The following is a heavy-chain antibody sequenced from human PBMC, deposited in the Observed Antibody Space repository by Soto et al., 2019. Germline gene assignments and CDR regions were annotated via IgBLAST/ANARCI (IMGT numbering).Heavy chain of an antibody. CDR3: ARATGTLRSRNCDD. J-gene: IGHJ4*02. CDR1: GGSISTVGHY. V-gene: IGHV4-31*03. D-gene: IGHD1-1*01. Sequence: SETLSLTCSVSGGSISTVGHYWTWIRHPPGKGLEWIGSIYHTGSTYYSKSLRSRLTMSVDTSKSQFSLRLSSVTAADTAVYYCARATGTLRSRNCDDRGQGSLVTVSS. CDR2: IYHTGST.